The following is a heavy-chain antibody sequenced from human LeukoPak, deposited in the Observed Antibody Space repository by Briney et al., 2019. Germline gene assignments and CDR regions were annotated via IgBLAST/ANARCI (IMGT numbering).Heavy chain of an antibody. CDR1: GGSISSGGYY. Sequence: LSLTCTVSGGSISSGGYYWSCIRQPPGKGLEWIGYIYHSGSTYYNPSLKSRVTISVDRSKNQFSLKLSSVTAADTAVYYCAHPGYSYGKDYWGQRTLVTVSS. J-gene: IGHJ4*02. D-gene: IGHD5-18*01. CDR3: AHPGYSYGKDY. V-gene: IGHV4-30-2*01. CDR2: IYHSGST.